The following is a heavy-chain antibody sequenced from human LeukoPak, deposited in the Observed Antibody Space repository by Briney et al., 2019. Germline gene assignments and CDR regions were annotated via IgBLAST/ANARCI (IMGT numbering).Heavy chain of an antibody. D-gene: IGHD3-10*01. CDR1: GFGFSDYY. J-gene: IGHJ3*02. CDR3: ARSRGFSISDAFNI. Sequence: GGSLRLSCAASGFGFSDYYINWIRQAPGKGLEWISYISGSGAVTYYADSVKGRFTVSRDNARDSVYLQLYSLRAEDSAIYYCARSRGFSISDAFNIWGQGTKDTVSS. CDR2: ISGSGAVT. V-gene: IGHV3-11*04.